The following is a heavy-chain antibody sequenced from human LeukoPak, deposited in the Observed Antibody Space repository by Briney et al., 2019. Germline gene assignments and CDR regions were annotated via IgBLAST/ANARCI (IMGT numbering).Heavy chain of an antibody. V-gene: IGHV3-30*18. D-gene: IGHD1-26*01. CDR3: AKSLWELSA. Sequence: GGSLRLSCAASRFTFSSYGMHWVRQAPGKGLEWVAIISYDGSNKYYADSVKGRFTISRDNSKNTLYLQMNSLRAEDTAVYYCAKSLWELSAWGQGTLVTVSS. CDR1: RFTFSSYG. J-gene: IGHJ5*02. CDR2: ISYDGSNK.